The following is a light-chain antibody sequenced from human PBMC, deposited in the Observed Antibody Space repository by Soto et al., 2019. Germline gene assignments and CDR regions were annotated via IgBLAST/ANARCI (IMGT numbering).Light chain of an antibody. V-gene: IGKV3-15*01. Sequence: EIVMTQSPATLSVSPGERATLSCRASQSVSSNLAWYQQRPGQAPRLLIYGASTRATGIPARFSGSGSGTEFTLTIFSLQSEDFAVYYCQQYNNWPRVTFGQGTKLEIK. CDR2: GAS. J-gene: IGKJ2*01. CDR3: QQYNNWPRVT. CDR1: QSVSSN.